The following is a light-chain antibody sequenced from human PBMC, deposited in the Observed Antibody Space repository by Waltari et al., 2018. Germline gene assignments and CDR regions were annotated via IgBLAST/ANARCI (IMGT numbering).Light chain of an antibody. Sequence: QSVLTQPPSVSAAPGQKVTISCSGSSSNIGNHYVSWYQQLPGTAPKLLIYDNNKRPSGIPDRFSGSKSGTSATLGITGLQTGDEADYDCGTWDSSLSADVVFGGGTKLTVL. CDR3: GTWDSSLSADVV. CDR2: DNN. CDR1: SSNIGNHY. J-gene: IGLJ2*01. V-gene: IGLV1-51*01.